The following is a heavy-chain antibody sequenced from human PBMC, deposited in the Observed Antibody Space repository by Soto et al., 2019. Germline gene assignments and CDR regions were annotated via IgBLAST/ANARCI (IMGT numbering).Heavy chain of an antibody. CDR1: GFSISSNY. CDR2: TFSGGNT. J-gene: IGHJ6*02. V-gene: IGHV3-53*02. D-gene: IGHD2-21*01. CDR3: ARKPPSAIQGWAFGMDV. Sequence: ELQLVETGGGGIQTGGSLRLSCAASGFSISSNYIAWVRQPPGKGLEWVSTTFSGGNTEYAASVKGRCSISRDNYKNTLYLQMDNLRVEDTAVYYCARKPPSAIQGWAFGMDVWGQGTTVSVSS.